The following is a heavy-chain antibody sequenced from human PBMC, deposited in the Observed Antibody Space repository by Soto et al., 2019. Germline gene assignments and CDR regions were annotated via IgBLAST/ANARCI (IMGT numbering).Heavy chain of an antibody. J-gene: IGHJ4*02. CDR2: ISSSSSYI. CDR3: ARGGSGSFHSYFDY. V-gene: IGHV3-21*01. Sequence: EVQLVESGGGLVKPGGSLRLSCAASGFTFSSYSMNWVRQAPGKGLEWVSSISSSSSYIYYADSVKGRFTISRDNHKNQLYLRMNSLRAEDTAVYYCARGGSGSFHSYFDYWGQGTLVTVSS. D-gene: IGHD1-26*01. CDR1: GFTFSSYS.